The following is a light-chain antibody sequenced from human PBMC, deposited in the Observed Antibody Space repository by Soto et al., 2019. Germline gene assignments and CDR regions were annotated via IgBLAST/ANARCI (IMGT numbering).Light chain of an antibody. J-gene: IGLJ2*01. CDR3: EAWVTSLGAVL. V-gene: IGLV1-51*01. Sequence: QSVLTQPPSVSAAPGQKVTISCSGNSSNIGNNFVSWYLQPPGAAPKLLIYDNYKRPSGIPDRFSGFKSGTSASLDITGLQNGDEADYYCEAWVTSLGAVLFGGGTKLTVL. CDR1: SSNIGNNF. CDR2: DNY.